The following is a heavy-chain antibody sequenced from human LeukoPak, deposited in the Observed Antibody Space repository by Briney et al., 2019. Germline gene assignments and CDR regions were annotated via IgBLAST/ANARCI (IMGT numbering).Heavy chain of an antibody. CDR3: ARSDWFDP. V-gene: IGHV3-74*01. Sequence: GGSLRLSCVASGFTLSSYWMHWVRQAPGKGLVWVSRSKGDGSSTSYADSVKGRFTISRDNTKNTLCLQMNSLRAEDTAVYYCARSDWFDPWGQGTLVTVSS. J-gene: IGHJ5*02. CDR1: GFTLSSYW. CDR2: SKGDGSST.